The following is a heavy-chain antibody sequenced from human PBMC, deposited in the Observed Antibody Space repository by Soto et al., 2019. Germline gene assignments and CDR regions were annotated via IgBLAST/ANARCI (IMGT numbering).Heavy chain of an antibody. D-gene: IGHD4-17*01. V-gene: IGHV3-66*01. J-gene: IGHJ3*01. Sequence: EVQLVESGGGLVQPGESLRLSCAVSGFSVSGNFMSWVRQAPGKGLEWVSDHYSGGSTYYADSVKGRLTISRDIPKNTLYLQMNSLRPEDTAAYYCAIFDYGTFDFWSRGTMVTVSS. CDR2: HYSGGST. CDR1: GFSVSGNF. CDR3: AIFDYGTFDF.